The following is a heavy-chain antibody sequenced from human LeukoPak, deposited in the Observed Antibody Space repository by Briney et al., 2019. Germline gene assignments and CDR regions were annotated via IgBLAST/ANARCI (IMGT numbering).Heavy chain of an antibody. Sequence: SETLSLTCTVSGGSISSYYWSWIRQPAGKGLEWIGRIYTSGSTNYNPSLKSRVTMSVDTSKNQFSLKLSSVTAADTAVYYCARVMAAAGTPASYYYMDVWGKGTTVTISS. CDR2: IYTSGST. CDR1: GGSISSYY. D-gene: IGHD6-13*01. J-gene: IGHJ6*03. CDR3: ARVMAAAGTPASYYYMDV. V-gene: IGHV4-4*07.